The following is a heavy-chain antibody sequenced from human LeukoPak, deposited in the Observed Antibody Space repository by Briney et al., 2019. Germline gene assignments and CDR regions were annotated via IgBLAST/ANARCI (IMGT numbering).Heavy chain of an antibody. CDR3: ARVDTAEGWFDP. CDR1: GGSISSYY. D-gene: IGHD5-18*01. V-gene: IGHV4-59*01. CDR2: IYHSGST. J-gene: IGHJ5*02. Sequence: PSETLSLTCTVSGGSISSYYWSWIRQPPGKGLEWIGYIYHSGSTNYNPSLKSRVTISVDTSKNQFSLKLSSVTAADTAVYYCARVDTAEGWFDPWGQGTLVTVSS.